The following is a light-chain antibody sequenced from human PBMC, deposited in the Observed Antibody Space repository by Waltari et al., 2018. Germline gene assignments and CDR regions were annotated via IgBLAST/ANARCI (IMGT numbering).Light chain of an antibody. CDR2: EGS. J-gene: IGLJ3*02. CDR1: SSAVGSYNL. Sequence: QSALTQPASVSGSPGQSITISCPGTSSAVGSYNLVSWYQQHPGKAPKLMIYEGSKRPSGVSNRFSGSKSGNTASLTISGLQAEDEADYYCCSYAGSRRVFGGGTKLTVL. V-gene: IGLV2-23*01. CDR3: CSYAGSRRV.